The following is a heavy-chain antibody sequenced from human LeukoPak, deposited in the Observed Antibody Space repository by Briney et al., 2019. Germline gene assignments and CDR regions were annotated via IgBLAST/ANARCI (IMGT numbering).Heavy chain of an antibody. CDR2: IYSSGTI. CDR1: GFTVSSNY. J-gene: IGHJ4*02. Sequence: GGSLRLSCAASGFTVSSNYMSWVRQAPGKGLEWVSIIYSSGTIHYADSVKGRFTISRDNSKNTLYLQMNSLRAEDTAVYYCARGRRDFDYWGQGTLVTVSS. CDR3: ARGRRDFDY. V-gene: IGHV3-53*01.